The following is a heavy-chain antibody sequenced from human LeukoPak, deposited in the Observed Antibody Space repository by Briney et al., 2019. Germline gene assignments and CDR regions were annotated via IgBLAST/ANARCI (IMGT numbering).Heavy chain of an antibody. CDR2: ISGSGGST. V-gene: IGHV3-23*01. CDR3: ARAVRSSSWYGAEYFQH. Sequence: GGSLRLSCAASGFTFSSYAMSWVRQAPGKGLEWVSAISGSGGSTYYADSVKGRFTISRDNSKNTLYLQMNSLRAEDTAVYYCARAVRSSSWYGAEYFQHWGQGTLVTVSS. CDR1: GFTFSSYA. J-gene: IGHJ1*01. D-gene: IGHD6-13*01.